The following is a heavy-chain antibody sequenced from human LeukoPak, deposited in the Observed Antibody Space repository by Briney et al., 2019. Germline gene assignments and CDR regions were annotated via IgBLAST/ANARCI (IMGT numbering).Heavy chain of an antibody. CDR2: ISSSGSTI. V-gene: IGHV3-48*04. CDR1: GFTFSSYS. CDR3: ASPKYSSGRYVGY. J-gene: IGHJ4*02. Sequence: QPGGSLRLSCAASGFTFSSYSMNWVRQAPGKGLEWVSYISSSGSTIYYADSVKGRFTISRDNAKNSLYLQMNSLRAEDTAVYYCASPKYSSGRYVGYWGQGTLVTVSS. D-gene: IGHD6-19*01.